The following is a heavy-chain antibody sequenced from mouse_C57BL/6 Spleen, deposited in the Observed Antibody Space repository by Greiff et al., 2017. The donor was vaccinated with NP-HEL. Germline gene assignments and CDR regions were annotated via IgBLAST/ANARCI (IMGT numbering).Heavy chain of an antibody. D-gene: IGHD3-1*01. CDR1: GYTFTDYE. V-gene: IGHV1-15*01. CDR2: IDPETGGT. J-gene: IGHJ3*01. CDR3: TRSLSGKSLRFAY. Sequence: QVQLQQSGAELVRPGASVTLSCKASGYTFTDYEMHWVKQTPVHGLEWIGAIDPETGGTAYNQKFKGKAILTADKSSSTAYMELRSLTSEDSAVYYCTRSLSGKSLRFAYWGKGTLVTVSA.